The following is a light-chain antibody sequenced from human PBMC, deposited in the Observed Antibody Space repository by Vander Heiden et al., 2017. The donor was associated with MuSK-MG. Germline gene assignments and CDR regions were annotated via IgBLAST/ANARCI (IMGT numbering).Light chain of an antibody. Sequence: DIQMTQSPSTLSASVGDRVTITCRASQSISSWLAWYQQKPGKAPKLLIYDASSLKSGVPSRFSGSGSGTEFTLTISSLQPDDFATYYCQQYNSYGTFGQGTKVEIK. CDR2: DAS. CDR3: QQYNSYGT. J-gene: IGKJ1*01. CDR1: QSISSW. V-gene: IGKV1-5*01.